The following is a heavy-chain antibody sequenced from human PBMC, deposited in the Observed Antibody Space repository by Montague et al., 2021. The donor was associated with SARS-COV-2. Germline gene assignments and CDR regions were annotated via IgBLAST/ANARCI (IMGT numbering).Heavy chain of an antibody. CDR2: IYYSGST. J-gene: IGHJ3*02. V-gene: IGHV4-59*01. CDR1: GGSIGSYN. CDR3: ARGSGWMGNAFDI. Sequence: SETLSLTCTVSGGSIGSYNWSWIRQPPGKGLEWIGYIYYSGSTNYNPSLKSRVTISVDTSKNQFSLKLSSVTAADTAVYYCARGSGWMGNAFDIWGQGTMVTVSS. D-gene: IGHD6-19*01.